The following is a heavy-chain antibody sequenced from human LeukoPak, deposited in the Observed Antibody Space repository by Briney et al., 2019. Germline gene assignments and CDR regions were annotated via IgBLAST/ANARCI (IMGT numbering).Heavy chain of an antibody. D-gene: IGHD1-1*01. V-gene: IGHV1-24*01. CDR1: GYTLTELS. Sequence: ASVKVSCKVSGYTLTELSMHWVRQAPGKGLEWMGGFDPEDGETIYAQKFQGRVTTTEDTSTDTAYMELSSLRSEDTAVYYCATVRNGAFDYWGQGTLVTVSS. CDR2: FDPEDGET. J-gene: IGHJ4*02. CDR3: ATVRNGAFDY.